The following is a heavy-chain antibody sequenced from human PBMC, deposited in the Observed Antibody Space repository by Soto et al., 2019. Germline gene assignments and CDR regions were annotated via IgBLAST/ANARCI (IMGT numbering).Heavy chain of an antibody. Sequence: GSLRLSCAASGFTVSSNYMSWVRQAPGKGLEWVSVIYSGGSTYYADSVKGRFTISRDNSKNTLYLQMNSLRAEDTAVYYCAREGPTTVTTSEYFQHWGQGTLVTVSS. J-gene: IGHJ1*01. CDR3: AREGPTTVTTSEYFQH. CDR2: IYSGGST. V-gene: IGHV3-66*01. D-gene: IGHD4-17*01. CDR1: GFTVSSNY.